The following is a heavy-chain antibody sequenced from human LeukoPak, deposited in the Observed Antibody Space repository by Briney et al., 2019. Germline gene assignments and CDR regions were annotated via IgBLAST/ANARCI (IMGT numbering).Heavy chain of an antibody. CDR2: INHSGST. CDR3: AREAPEWSGFEY. CDR1: GGSFSGYY. J-gene: IGHJ4*02. Sequence: SETLSLTCAVYGGSFSGYYWSWIRQPPGKGLEWIGEINHSGSTNYNPSLKSRVTISVDTSKNQFSLKLSSVTAADTAVYYCAREAPEWSGFEYWGQGTLVTVSS. D-gene: IGHD3-3*01. V-gene: IGHV4-34*01.